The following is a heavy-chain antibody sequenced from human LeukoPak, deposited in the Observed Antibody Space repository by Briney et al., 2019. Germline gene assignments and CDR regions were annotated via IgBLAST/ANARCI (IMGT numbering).Heavy chain of an antibody. CDR2: INHSGST. CDR3: ARGPAPYSYGRSYFDY. V-gene: IGHV4-34*01. D-gene: IGHD5-18*01. CDR1: GGSFSGYY. Sequence: PSETLSLTCAVYGGSFSGYYWSWIRQPPGKGLEWIGEINHSGSTNYNPSLKSRVTISVDTSKNQFSLKLSSVTAADAAVYYCARGPAPYSYGRSYFDYWGQGTLVTVSS. J-gene: IGHJ4*02.